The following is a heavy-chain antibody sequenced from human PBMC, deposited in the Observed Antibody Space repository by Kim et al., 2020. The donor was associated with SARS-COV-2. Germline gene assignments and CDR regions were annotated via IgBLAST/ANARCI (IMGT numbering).Heavy chain of an antibody. CDR2: ISSNGGST. D-gene: IGHD3-3*01. V-gene: IGHV3-64D*06. J-gene: IGHJ6*02. CDR1: GFTFSSYA. CDR3: VKGHITIFGVVIKAADGMDV. Sequence: GGSLRLSCSASGFTFSSYAMHWVRQAPGKGLEYVSAISSNGGSTYYADSVKGRFTISRDNSKNTLYLQMSSLRAEDTAVYYCVKGHITIFGVVIKAADGMDVWGQGTTVTVSS.